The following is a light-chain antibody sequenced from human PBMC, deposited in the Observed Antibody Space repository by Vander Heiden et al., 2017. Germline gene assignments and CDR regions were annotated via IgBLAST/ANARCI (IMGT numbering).Light chain of an antibody. CDR2: CAS. V-gene: IGKV4-1*01. J-gene: IGKJ4*01. CDR1: QSVLFSTNNKNY. CDR3: QQYYITPLT. Sequence: DIVMTQAADSLAVALGERATINCKSSQSVLFSTNNKNYLACYQQKPGQPPKLLIYCASTRESGVPDRFSGSGSGTEFTLTISTLQSEDVAVYYCQQYYITPLTFGGGTKVEIK.